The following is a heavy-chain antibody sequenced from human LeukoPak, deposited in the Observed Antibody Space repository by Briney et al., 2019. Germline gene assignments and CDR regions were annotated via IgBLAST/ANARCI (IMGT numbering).Heavy chain of an antibody. CDR1: VYTFTIYG. CDR2: ISAYNGNT. D-gene: IGHD6-19*01. Sequence: ASVTVSSTASVYTFTIYGISWVRQAHGQGLEWMGWISAYNGNTNYAQKLQGRVTMTTDTSTSTAYMELRSLRSDDTAVYYCARVQIIAEADYWGQGTLVTVSS. V-gene: IGHV1-18*01. CDR3: ARVQIIAEADY. J-gene: IGHJ4*02.